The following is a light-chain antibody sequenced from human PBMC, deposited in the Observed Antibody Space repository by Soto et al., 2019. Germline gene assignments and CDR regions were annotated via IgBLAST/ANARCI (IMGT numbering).Light chain of an antibody. J-gene: IGLJ1*01. CDR3: GSWDSSLSAYV. CDR1: ISNIGGNS. CDR2: DDN. Sequence: QSLLAQPASGYGAPGQKFTISCSGSISNIGGNSVSWYQQLPGTATKRLIYDDNKRPSGIPDRFSGSKSGTSATLGITGFQTGDEADYYCGSWDSSLSAYVFGTGTTVTV. V-gene: IGLV1-51*01.